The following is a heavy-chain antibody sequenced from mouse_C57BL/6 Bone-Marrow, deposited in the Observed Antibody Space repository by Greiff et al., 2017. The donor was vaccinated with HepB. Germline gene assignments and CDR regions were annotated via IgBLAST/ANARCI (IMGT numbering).Heavy chain of an antibody. Sequence: VQLQQSGAELVKPGASVKMSCKASGYTFTSYWITWVKQRPGQGLGWIGDIYPGSGSTNYNEKFKSKATLTVDTSSSTAYMQLSSLTSEDSAVYYYARNGSSYEGAMDYWGQGTSVTVSS. D-gene: IGHD1-1*01. CDR2: IYPGSGST. CDR3: ARNGSSYEGAMDY. V-gene: IGHV1-55*01. CDR1: GYTFTSYW. J-gene: IGHJ4*01.